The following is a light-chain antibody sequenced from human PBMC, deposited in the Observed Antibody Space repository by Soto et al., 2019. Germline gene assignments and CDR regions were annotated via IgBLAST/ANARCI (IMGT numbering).Light chain of an antibody. CDR3: QQTYDTPTT. Sequence: DIQMTQSPSSLSASVGDRVTITCRASQRIDNYLNWYQQKPGKAPNLVSYAVASLQGGVPSRFSGSASGTDFTLTISSLQPEDFATYYCQQTYDTPTTFGQGTKLEI. CDR2: AVA. J-gene: IGKJ2*01. CDR1: QRIDNY. V-gene: IGKV1-39*01.